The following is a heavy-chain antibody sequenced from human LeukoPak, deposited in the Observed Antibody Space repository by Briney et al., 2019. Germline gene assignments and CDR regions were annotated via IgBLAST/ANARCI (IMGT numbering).Heavy chain of an antibody. J-gene: IGHJ4*02. CDR1: GFTFDDYA. CDR2: INSDGSST. CDR3: ARRIAAAAAPYYFDY. V-gene: IGHV3-74*01. Sequence: GGSLRLSCAASGFTFDDYAMHWVRQAPGKGLLWVSRINSDGSSTSYADSVKGRFTISRDNAKNTLYLQINSLRAEDTAVYYCARRIAAAAAPYYFDYWGQGTLVTVSS. D-gene: IGHD6-13*01.